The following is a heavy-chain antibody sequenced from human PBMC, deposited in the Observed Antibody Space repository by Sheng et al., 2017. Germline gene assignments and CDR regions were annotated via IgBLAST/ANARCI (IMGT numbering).Heavy chain of an antibody. V-gene: IGHV3-23*04. D-gene: IGHD4-17*01. J-gene: IGHJ4*02. CDR3: AKLTPLTTVTTDDY. CDR1: GFTFSNYE. Sequence: EVQLVESGGGLVQSGGSLRLSCAASGFTFSNYEMNWVRQAPGKGLEWVSAISGSGGSTYYADSVKGRFTISRDNSKNTLYLQMNSLRAEDTAVYYCAKLTPLTTVTTDDYWGQGTLVTVSS. CDR2: ISGSGGST.